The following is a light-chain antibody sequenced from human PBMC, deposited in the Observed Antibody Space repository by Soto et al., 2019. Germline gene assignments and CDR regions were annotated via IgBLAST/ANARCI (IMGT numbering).Light chain of an antibody. CDR2: AAS. CDR3: QQYDIGSG. CDR1: ESVSTN. Sequence: EIVMTQSPATLSVSPGDRATLSCRASESVSTNLAWYQQKPAQAPRLLIYAASMRATGIPARFSGSGSGTDFTLTTSSLQSEDFAVYSFQQYDIGSGFGGGTKVEVK. J-gene: IGKJ4*01. V-gene: IGKV3-15*01.